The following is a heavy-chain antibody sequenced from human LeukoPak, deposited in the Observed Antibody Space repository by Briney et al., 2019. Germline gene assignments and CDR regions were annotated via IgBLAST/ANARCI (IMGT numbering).Heavy chain of an antibody. CDR1: GGSVSSGDNY. V-gene: IGHV4-30-4*08. D-gene: IGHD6-6*01. Sequence: KPSETLSLTCTVSGGSVSSGDNYWSWIRQHPGKGLEWIGYIYYSGRTFYNPSLKSRVTISVDTSKNQFSLKLSSVTAADTAVYYCARQVEGVPEYSSSSGWFDPWGQGTLVTVSS. J-gene: IGHJ5*02. CDR2: IYYSGRT. CDR3: ARQVEGVPEYSSSSGWFDP.